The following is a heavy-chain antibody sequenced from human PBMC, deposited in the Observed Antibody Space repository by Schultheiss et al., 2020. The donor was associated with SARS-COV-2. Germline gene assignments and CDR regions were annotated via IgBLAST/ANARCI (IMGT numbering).Heavy chain of an antibody. CDR3: ASGWYCSA. CDR1: GFIFSSYW. J-gene: IGHJ3*01. V-gene: IGHV3-74*01. CDR2: LSSDGSST. Sequence: GGSLRLSCAASGFIFSSYWMHWVRQAPGKGLEWVSRLSSDGSSTNYADSVKGRFTISRDNAKNTLYLQMNSLRAEDTAVYYCASGWYCSAWGQGTMVTVSS. D-gene: IGHD2-15*01.